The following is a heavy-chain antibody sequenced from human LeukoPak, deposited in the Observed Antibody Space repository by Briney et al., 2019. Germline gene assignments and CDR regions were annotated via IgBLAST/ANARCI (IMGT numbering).Heavy chain of an antibody. D-gene: IGHD3-3*01. CDR2: IIPIFGTA. Sequence: SVKVSCKASGGTFSSYAISWVRQAPGQGLEWMGGIIPIFGTANYAQKFQGRVTITTDESTSTAYMELSSLRSEDTAVYYCATTIFGVVITDAFDIWGQGTMVTVSS. V-gene: IGHV1-69*05. CDR3: ATTIFGVVITDAFDI. CDR1: GGTFSSYA. J-gene: IGHJ3*02.